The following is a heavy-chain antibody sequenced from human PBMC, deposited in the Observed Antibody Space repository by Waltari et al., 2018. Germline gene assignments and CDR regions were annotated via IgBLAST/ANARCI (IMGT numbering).Heavy chain of an antibody. CDR3: ARDGYSGHLDP. CDR1: GFSFNSFA. J-gene: IGHJ5*02. V-gene: IGHV3-30*07. Sequence: QAQLVESGGGAVQPGRSLRLSCAASGFSFNSFALHWVRQAPGKGPEWLAVISYDGSKKFYAESVKGRFTISRDNSKNVVYLQVDSLRPEDTAVYYCARDGYSGHLDPWGQGTLVIVSS. D-gene: IGHD5-12*01. CDR2: ISYDGSKK.